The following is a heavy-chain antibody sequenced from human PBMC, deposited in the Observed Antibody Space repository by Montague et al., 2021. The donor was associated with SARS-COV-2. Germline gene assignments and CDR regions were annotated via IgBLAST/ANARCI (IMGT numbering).Heavy chain of an antibody. J-gene: IGHJ4*02. D-gene: IGHD3-10*01. CDR2: IYYSGST. Sequence: SETLSLTCSVSGGSIGSYYWSWLRQPPGKGLEWIGHIYYSGSTNYNPSFKSRVAISVDTPKNQFSLKLSSVTAADTAVYYCARVKGGYYYGLGVSAHFDYWGQGTLVTVSS. CDR1: GGSIGSYY. CDR3: ARVKGGYYYGLGVSAHFDY. V-gene: IGHV4-59*01.